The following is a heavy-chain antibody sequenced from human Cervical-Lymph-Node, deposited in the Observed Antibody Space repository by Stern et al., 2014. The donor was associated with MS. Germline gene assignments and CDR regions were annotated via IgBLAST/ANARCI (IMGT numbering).Heavy chain of an antibody. CDR3: ARDQRHYGSGHYAFDI. J-gene: IGHJ3*02. Sequence: QVQLVQSGAEVKKPGSSVKVSCKASGGTFSSYAFSWVRQAPGQGLECLGGVIPIIGTANYAQKFQGRVTITADDSIKTVYMEVSSLRSEDTAVYYCARDQRHYGSGHYAFDIWGQGTMVTVSS. CDR1: GGTFSSYA. CDR2: VIPIIGTA. V-gene: IGHV1-69*01. D-gene: IGHD3-10*01.